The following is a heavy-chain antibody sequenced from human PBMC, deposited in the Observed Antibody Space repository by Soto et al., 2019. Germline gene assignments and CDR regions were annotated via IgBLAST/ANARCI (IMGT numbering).Heavy chain of an antibody. Sequence: GGSLRLSCAASGFTFSSYWMSWVRQAPGKGLEWVANIKQDGSEKYYVDSVKGRFTISRDKAKNSLYLQMNSLRAEDTAVYYCARDQGGGLYGDYSWNYFDYWGQGTLVTVSS. CDR2: IKQDGSEK. V-gene: IGHV3-7*01. CDR1: GFTFSSYW. J-gene: IGHJ4*02. D-gene: IGHD4-17*01. CDR3: ARDQGGGLYGDYSWNYFDY.